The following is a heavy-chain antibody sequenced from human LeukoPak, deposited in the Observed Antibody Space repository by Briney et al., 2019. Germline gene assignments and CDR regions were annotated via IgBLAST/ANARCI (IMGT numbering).Heavy chain of an antibody. V-gene: IGHV1-69*04. CDR2: IIPILGIA. J-gene: IGHJ4*02. CDR1: GDTFSSYA. D-gene: IGHD5-18*01. CDR3: ARGIGYSYGYFDY. Sequence: GASVKVSCKASGDTFSSYAISWVRQAPGQGVEWMGRIIPILGIANSAQKFQGRVTITADKSTSTAYMELSSLRSEDTAVYYCARGIGYSYGYFDYWGQGTLVTVSS.